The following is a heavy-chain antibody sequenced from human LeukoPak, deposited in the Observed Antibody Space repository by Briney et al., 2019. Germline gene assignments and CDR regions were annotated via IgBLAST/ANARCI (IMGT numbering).Heavy chain of an antibody. Sequence: GGSLRLSCTASQFDFPNAWMSWVRQAPGKGLEWVGRLKSKTSGGTADYAAPLKGRFTISRDDKKNTLYLQMNSLNTDDTAVYYCTHDYDGHGVFRYWGQGTLVTVSS. D-gene: IGHD4-23*01. CDR3: THDYDGHGVFRY. V-gene: IGHV3-15*01. CDR1: QFDFPNAW. CDR2: LKSKTSGGTA. J-gene: IGHJ4*02.